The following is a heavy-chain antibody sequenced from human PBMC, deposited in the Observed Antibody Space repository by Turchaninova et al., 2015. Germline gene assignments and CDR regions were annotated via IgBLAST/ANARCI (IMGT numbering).Heavy chain of an antibody. CDR2: IEYSGNT. V-gene: IGHV4-38-2*02. J-gene: IGHJ4*02. Sequence: QVQLQESGPGLVVSSEPLPLPGTVSGYSSSRGFHWGWIRQPPGKGREWLASIEYSGNTFYNPSLRSRVSFSVDTSKNQFFLKLSSVTAADTAVYYCARHLRSPFDYWGQGTLVTVSS. CDR1: GYSSSRGFH. CDR3: ARHLRSPFDY.